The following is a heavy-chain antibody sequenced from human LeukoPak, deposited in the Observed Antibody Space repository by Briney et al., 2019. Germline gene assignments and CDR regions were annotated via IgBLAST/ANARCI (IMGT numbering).Heavy chain of an antibody. CDR1: GFTFSSYW. J-gene: IGHJ3*02. Sequence: GGSLRLSCAASGFTFSSYWMHWVRQAPGKGLVWVSRINSDGSSTYYADSVKGRFTISRDNSKNTLYLQMNSLRAEDTAVYYCAKALSRYFDWLSPTDAFDIWGQGTMVTVSS. CDR2: INSDGSST. CDR3: AKALSRYFDWLSPTDAFDI. D-gene: IGHD3-9*01. V-gene: IGHV3-74*01.